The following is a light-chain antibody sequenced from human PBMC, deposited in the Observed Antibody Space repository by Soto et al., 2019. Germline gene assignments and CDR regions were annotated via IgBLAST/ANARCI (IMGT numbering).Light chain of an antibody. CDR3: QQYDDYPIT. Sequence: DIQMTQSPSSLSASVGDRVTITCQASQNINNYLNWYQQKPGRAPKLLIYDASNLEAGVPSRFRGSGSGTYFTFTISSLQPEDIATYYCQQYDDYPITFGQGTRLEIK. CDR2: DAS. V-gene: IGKV1-33*01. CDR1: QNINNY. J-gene: IGKJ5*01.